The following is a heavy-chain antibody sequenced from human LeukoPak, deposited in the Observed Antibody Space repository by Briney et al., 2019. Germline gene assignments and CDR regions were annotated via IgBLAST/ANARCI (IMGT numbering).Heavy chain of an antibody. CDR1: GFTFSSYW. Sequence: GGSLRLSCVGFGFTFSSYWMNWVRQAPGKGLEWVANIKQDGSEKYYVDSVKGRFTISRDNAKNSVYLQVYSLRAEDTAVYYCVRAMDSWGQGTLVTVSS. CDR2: IKQDGSEK. V-gene: IGHV3-7*03. CDR3: VRAMDS. J-gene: IGHJ4*02.